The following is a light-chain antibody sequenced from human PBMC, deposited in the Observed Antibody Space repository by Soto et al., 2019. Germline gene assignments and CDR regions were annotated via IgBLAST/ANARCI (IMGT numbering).Light chain of an antibody. Sequence: DIQMTQSPSTLSASVGDRVTVTCRASQSISSWLAWYQQKPGKAPKLLIYKASSLQSGVPSRFSGSGSGTSFTLTVSSLQPDDFAPYYCQHSNSYPYTFGQGTKLDLK. J-gene: IGKJ2*01. CDR2: KAS. CDR1: QSISSW. V-gene: IGKV1-5*03. CDR3: QHSNSYPYT.